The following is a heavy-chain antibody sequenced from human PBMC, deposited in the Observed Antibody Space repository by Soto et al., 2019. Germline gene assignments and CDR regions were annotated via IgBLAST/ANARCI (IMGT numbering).Heavy chain of an antibody. D-gene: IGHD5-12*01. CDR1: GSTFSSYG. CDR2: ISYDGSNK. V-gene: IGHV3-30*18. CDR3: AKEGDGYNYQYYFDY. J-gene: IGHJ4*02. Sequence: QVQLVESGGGVVQPGRSLRLSCAASGSTFSSYGMHWVRQAPGKGLEWVAVISYDGSNKYYADSVKGRFTISRDNSKNTLYLQMNSLRAEDTAVYYCAKEGDGYNYQYYFDYWGQGTLVTVSS.